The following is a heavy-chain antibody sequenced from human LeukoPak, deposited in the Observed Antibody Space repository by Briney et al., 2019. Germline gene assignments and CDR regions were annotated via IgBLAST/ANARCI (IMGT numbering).Heavy chain of an antibody. CDR2: IRYDGSNK. CDR1: GFTFSSYG. J-gene: IGHJ5*02. Sequence: GGSLRLSCAASGFTFSSYGMHWVRQAPGKGLEWVAFIRYDGSNKYYADSVKGRFTISRDNSKNTLYLQMNSLRAEDTAVYYCAKDLFGYCSSTSCYPHNWFDPWAREPWSPSPQ. CDR3: AKDLFGYCSSTSCYPHNWFDP. V-gene: IGHV3-30*02. D-gene: IGHD2-2*01.